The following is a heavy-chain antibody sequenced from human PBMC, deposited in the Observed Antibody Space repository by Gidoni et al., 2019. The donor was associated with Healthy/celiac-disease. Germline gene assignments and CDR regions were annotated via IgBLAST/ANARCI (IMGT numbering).Heavy chain of an antibody. CDR2: ISSSSSTI. CDR3: ARVVGGVDYGGNPPYYYYYMDV. CDR1: GFTFSSYS. V-gene: IGHV3-48*02. D-gene: IGHD4-17*01. J-gene: IGHJ6*03. Sequence: EVQLVESGGGLVQPGGSLRLSCAASGFTFSSYSINWVRQAPGKGLEWVSYISSSSSTIYYADSVKGRFTISRDNAKNSLYLQMNSLRDEDTAVYYCARVVGGVDYGGNPPYYYYYMDVWGKGTTVTVSS.